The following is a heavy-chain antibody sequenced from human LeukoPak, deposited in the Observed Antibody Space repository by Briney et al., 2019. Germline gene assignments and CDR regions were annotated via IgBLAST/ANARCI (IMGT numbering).Heavy chain of an antibody. CDR3: ARRGTFFSGSSSISSWFGP. D-gene: IGHD6-6*01. CDR2: IYPGDSDT. CDR1: GYSFTSYW. J-gene: IGHJ5*02. Sequence: GESLKISCKGSGYSFTSYWIGWVRPMPGKGLEWMGIIYPGDSDTRYSPSFQGQVTISADKSISTAYLQWSSLKASDTAMYYCARRGTFFSGSSSISSWFGPWGQGTLVTVSS. V-gene: IGHV5-51*01.